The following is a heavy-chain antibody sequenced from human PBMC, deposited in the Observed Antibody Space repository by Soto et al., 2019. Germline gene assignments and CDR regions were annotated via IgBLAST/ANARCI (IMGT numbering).Heavy chain of an antibody. CDR2: IFSNDEK. V-gene: IGHV2-26*01. J-gene: IGHJ6*03. Sequence: QVTLKESGPVLVKPTETLTLTCTVSGFSLSNASMGVSWIRQPPGKALEWLAHIFSNDEKSYSTSLKSRLTISKDTSKSQVVLTMTNMDPVDTATYYCARILSGGSWPDYYYFMDVWGKGTTVSVSS. CDR1: GFSLSNASMG. D-gene: IGHD2-15*01. CDR3: ARILSGGSWPDYYYFMDV.